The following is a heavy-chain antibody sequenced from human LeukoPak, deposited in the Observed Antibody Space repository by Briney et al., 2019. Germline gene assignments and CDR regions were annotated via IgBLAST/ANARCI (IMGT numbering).Heavy chain of an antibody. D-gene: IGHD5-24*01. CDR2: INHSGST. Sequence: SETLSLTCAVYGGSFSGYYWSWIRQPPGKGLEWIGEINHSGSTNYNPSLKSRVTISVDTSKNQFSLKLSSVTAADTAVYYCARGPVEMATIPFDYWGQGTLVTVSS. CDR3: ARGPVEMATIPFDY. J-gene: IGHJ4*02. V-gene: IGHV4-34*01. CDR1: GGSFSGYY.